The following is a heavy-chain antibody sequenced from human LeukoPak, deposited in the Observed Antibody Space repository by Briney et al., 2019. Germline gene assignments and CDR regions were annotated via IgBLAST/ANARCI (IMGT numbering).Heavy chain of an antibody. CDR2: INQDGGEI. D-gene: IGHD3-10*01. Sequence: GGSLRLSCAASGFSFINYEMNWVRQAPGKGLEWVASINQDGGEIHYVDSVKGRFTISRDNAKNSLYLQMNSLTAEDTAVHYCVRAHHPGGWFDPWGQGTLVTVSS. V-gene: IGHV3-7*04. J-gene: IGHJ5*02. CDR3: VRAHHPGGWFDP. CDR1: GFSFINYE.